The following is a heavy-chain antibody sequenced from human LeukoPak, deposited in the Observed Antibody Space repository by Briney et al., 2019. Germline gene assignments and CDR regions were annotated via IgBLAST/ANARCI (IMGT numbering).Heavy chain of an antibody. V-gene: IGHV3-11*06. Sequence: KTGGSLRLSCAASGFTFSDYYMSWIRQAPGKGLEWVSYFSSSSSYTNYADSVKSRFTISRDNAKNSLYLQMSSLRAEDTAVYYCARGSRRGYSYGYEVLDYWGQGTLVTVSS. J-gene: IGHJ4*02. CDR1: GFTFSDYY. CDR3: ARGSRRGYSYGYEVLDY. CDR2: FSSSSSYT. D-gene: IGHD5-18*01.